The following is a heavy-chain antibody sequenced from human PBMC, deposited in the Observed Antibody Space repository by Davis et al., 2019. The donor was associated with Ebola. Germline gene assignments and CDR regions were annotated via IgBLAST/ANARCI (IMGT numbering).Heavy chain of an antibody. CDR2: ISGSDDST. CDR3: ARAFYDSSGYHWFDP. V-gene: IGHV3-23*01. D-gene: IGHD3-22*01. CDR1: GFTFSSYA. Sequence: GESLKISCAASGFTFSSYAMSWVRQAPGKGLEWVSAISGSDDSTYYADSVKGRFTISRDNSKNTLYLQMNSLRAEDTAIYYCARAFYDSSGYHWFDPWGQGTLVTVSS. J-gene: IGHJ5*02.